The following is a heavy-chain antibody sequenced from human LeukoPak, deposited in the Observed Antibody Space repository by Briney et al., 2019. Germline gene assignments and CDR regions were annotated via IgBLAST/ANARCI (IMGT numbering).Heavy chain of an antibody. Sequence: GGSLRLSCAASGFTFSSYSMNWVRQAPGKGLEWVSSISSSSSCIYNADSVKGRFTISRDNAKNSLYLQMNSLRAEDTAVYYCARVAGVVVVAATPGSLIDYWGQGTLVTVSS. CDR2: ISSSSSCI. CDR1: GFTFSSYS. V-gene: IGHV3-21*01. J-gene: IGHJ4*02. CDR3: ARVAGVVVVAATPGSLIDY. D-gene: IGHD2-15*01.